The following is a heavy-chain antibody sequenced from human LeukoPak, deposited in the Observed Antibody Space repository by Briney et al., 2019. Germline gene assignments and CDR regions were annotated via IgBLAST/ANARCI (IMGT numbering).Heavy chain of an antibody. CDR2: IYYSGST. CDR1: GGSISSHY. Sequence: SETLSLTCTVSGGSISSHYWSWIRQPPGKGLEWIGYIYYSGSTNYNPSLKSRVTISVDTSKNQFSLKLSSVTAADTAVYYCAFGGLDAFDIWGQGTMVTVSS. D-gene: IGHD3-16*01. CDR3: AFGGLDAFDI. V-gene: IGHV4-59*08. J-gene: IGHJ3*02.